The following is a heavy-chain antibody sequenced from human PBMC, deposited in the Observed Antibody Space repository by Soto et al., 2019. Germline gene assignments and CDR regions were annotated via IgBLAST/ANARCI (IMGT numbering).Heavy chain of an antibody. CDR1: GFTFSSYA. V-gene: IGHV3-23*01. D-gene: IGHD2-15*01. CDR3: AKGGSVVVVAANFY. CDR2: ISGSGGST. Sequence: PGGSLRLSXAASGFTFSSYAMSWVRQAPGKGLEWVSAISGSGGSTYYADSVKGRFTISRDNSKNTLYLQMNSLRAEDTAVYYCAKGGSVVVVAANFYWGQGTLVTVSS. J-gene: IGHJ4*02.